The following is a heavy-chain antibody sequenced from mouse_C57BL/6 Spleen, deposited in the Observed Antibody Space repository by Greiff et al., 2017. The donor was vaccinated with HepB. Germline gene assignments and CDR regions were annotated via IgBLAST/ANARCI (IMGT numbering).Heavy chain of an antibody. V-gene: IGHV1-55*01. D-gene: IGHD1-1*01. Sequence: QVQLQQPGAELVKPGASVKMSCKASGYTFTSYWITWVKQRPGQGLEWIGDIYPGSGSTNYNEKFKSKATLTVDTSSSPAYMQLSSLTSGDSAVYYRARGLDYYGSSYPYWYFDVWGTGTTVTVSS. J-gene: IGHJ1*03. CDR3: ARGLDYYGSSYPYWYFDV. CDR1: GYTFTSYW. CDR2: IYPGSGST.